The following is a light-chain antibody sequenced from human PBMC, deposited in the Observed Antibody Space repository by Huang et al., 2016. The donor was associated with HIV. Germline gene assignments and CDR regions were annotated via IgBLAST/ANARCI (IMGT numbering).Light chain of an antibody. CDR1: QTVTRRS. Sequence: EIVLTQSPGTLSLSPGERATLSCRANQTVTRRSLAWYQQRPGQAPRLLISGASSRATGSPDRVSGSGSGTDFALTISGLEPEDFVIYYCHQYGRSPPTFGRGTKLEIK. J-gene: IGKJ2*01. CDR2: GAS. CDR3: HQYGRSPPT. V-gene: IGKV3-20*01.